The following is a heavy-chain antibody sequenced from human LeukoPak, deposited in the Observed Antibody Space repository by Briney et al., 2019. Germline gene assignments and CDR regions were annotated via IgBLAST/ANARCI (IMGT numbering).Heavy chain of an antibody. CDR2: IYHSGST. J-gene: IGHJ3*02. CDR3: ARDYDFWSGYYPDAFDI. D-gene: IGHD3-3*01. CDR1: GGSISSGGYY. V-gene: IGHV4-30-2*01. Sequence: PSQTLSLTCTVSGGSISSGGYYWSWIRQPPGKGLEWIGYIYHSGSTYYNPSLKSRVTISVDRSKNQLSLKLSSVTAADTAVYYCARDYDFWSGYYPDAFDIWGQGTMVTVSS.